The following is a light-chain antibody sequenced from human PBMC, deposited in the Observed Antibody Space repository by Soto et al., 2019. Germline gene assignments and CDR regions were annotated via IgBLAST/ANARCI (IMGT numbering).Light chain of an antibody. J-gene: IGKJ1*01. CDR3: QQYGSSPTT. CDR2: GAS. V-gene: IGKV3-20*01. Sequence: EIVLTQSPGTLSLSPGERATLSSRASQSVSSSYLAWYQQKPGQAPRLLIYGASSRATGIPDRFSGSGSGTDFTLTISRLEPEDFAVYYCQQYGSSPTTFGQGTKVDIK. CDR1: QSVSSSY.